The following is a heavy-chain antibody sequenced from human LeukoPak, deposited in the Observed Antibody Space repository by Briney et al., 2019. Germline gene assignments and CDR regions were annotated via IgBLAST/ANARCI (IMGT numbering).Heavy chain of an antibody. CDR3: AIDTGYSSGWPLFDY. Sequence: ASVKVSCKASGYTFTSYGISWVRQAPGQGLEWMGWISAYNGNTNYAQKLQGRVTMTTVTSTSTAYMELRSLRSDDTAVYYCAIDTGYSSGWPLFDYWGQGTLVTVSS. CDR2: ISAYNGNT. D-gene: IGHD6-19*01. V-gene: IGHV1-18*04. J-gene: IGHJ4*02. CDR1: GYTFTSYG.